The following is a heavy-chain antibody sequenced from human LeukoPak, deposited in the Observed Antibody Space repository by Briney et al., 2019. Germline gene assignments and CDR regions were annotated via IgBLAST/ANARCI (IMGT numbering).Heavy chain of an antibody. J-gene: IGHJ4*02. D-gene: IGHD6-13*01. CDR1: GFTFSSYW. CDR3: ARDIAAAGLFFDY. Sequence: SLRLSCAASGFTFSSYWMSWGRQAPGKGLGRVANMKYDGSEKDYVDSVKGRFTISRDNAKNSLYLQMNSLRAEDTAVYYCARDIAAAGLFFDYWGQGTLVTVSS. V-gene: IGHV3-7*01. CDR2: MKYDGSEK.